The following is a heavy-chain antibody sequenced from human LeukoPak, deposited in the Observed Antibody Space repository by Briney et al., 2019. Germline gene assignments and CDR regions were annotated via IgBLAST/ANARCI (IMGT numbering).Heavy chain of an antibody. Sequence: GGSLRLSCAASGFTFSSYWMSWVRQAPGKGLEWVANIKQDGSEKYYVDSVKGRFTISRDNAKNSLYLQMNSLRAEDTAVYYCARRAMPYYGSGSYYSYYYYMDVWGKGTTVTISS. V-gene: IGHV3-7*01. CDR1: GFTFSSYW. CDR2: IKQDGSEK. J-gene: IGHJ6*03. D-gene: IGHD3-10*01. CDR3: ARRAMPYYGSGSYYSYYYYMDV.